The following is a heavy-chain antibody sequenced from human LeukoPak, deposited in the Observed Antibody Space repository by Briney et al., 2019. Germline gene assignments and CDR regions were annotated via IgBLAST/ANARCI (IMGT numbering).Heavy chain of an antibody. CDR2: IYTSGSS. CDR1: GVSISSGNYY. Sequence: SQTLSLTCTVPGVSISSGNYYWSWIRQPAGTGLEWIGRIYTSGSSNYNPSLKSRVTISVDTSKNQFSLTLSSVTAADTAVYYCARFHSYTAFDIWGQGTMVSVSS. J-gene: IGHJ3*02. V-gene: IGHV4-61*02. CDR3: ARFHSYTAFDI.